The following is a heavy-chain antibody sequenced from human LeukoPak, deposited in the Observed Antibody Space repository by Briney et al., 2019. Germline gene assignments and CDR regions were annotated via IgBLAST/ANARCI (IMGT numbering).Heavy chain of an antibody. J-gene: IGHJ5*02. CDR2: INHSGST. V-gene: IGHV4-34*01. D-gene: IGHD3-10*01. Sequence: SETLSLTCAVYGGSSSGYYWSWIRQPPGKGLEWIGEINHSGSTNYNPSLKSRVTISVDTSKNQFSLKLSSVTAADTAVYYCARGSPYGRNWFDPWGQGTLDTVSS. CDR1: GGSSSGYY. CDR3: ARGSPYGRNWFDP.